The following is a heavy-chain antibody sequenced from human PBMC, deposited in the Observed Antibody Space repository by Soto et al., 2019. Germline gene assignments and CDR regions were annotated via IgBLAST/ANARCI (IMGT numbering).Heavy chain of an antibody. Sequence: LRLSCTASGFTFGDYAMSWFRQSPGEGLEWVGFIRSKAYGGTTEYAASVKGRFTISRDDSKSIAYLQMNSLKTEDTAVYYCTRDDYDSSGYYYGFDYWGQGTLVTVSS. CDR3: TRDDYDSSGYYYGFDY. CDR1: GFTFGDYA. D-gene: IGHD3-22*01. V-gene: IGHV3-49*03. CDR2: IRSKAYGGTT. J-gene: IGHJ4*02.